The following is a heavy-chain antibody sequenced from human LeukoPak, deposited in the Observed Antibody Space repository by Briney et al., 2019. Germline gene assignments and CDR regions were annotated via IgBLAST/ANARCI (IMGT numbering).Heavy chain of an antibody. V-gene: IGHV3-15*05. CDR2: IKSKTDGGTT. CDR1: GFTFSNAW. J-gene: IGHJ4*02. Sequence: GGSLRLSCAASGFTFSNAWMSWVRQAPGKGLEWVGRIKSKTDGGTTDYAAPVKGRFTISRDNAKNTLYLQMNSLRAEDTAVYYCARDKAGGLDYWGQGTLVTVSS. D-gene: IGHD3-16*01. CDR3: ARDKAGGLDY.